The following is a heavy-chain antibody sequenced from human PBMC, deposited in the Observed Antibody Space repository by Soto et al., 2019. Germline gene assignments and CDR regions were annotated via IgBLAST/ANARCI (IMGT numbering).Heavy chain of an antibody. CDR3: ARDQGVTSELFNY. CDR2: INPNSGGT. D-gene: IGHD2-21*01. CDR1: GYTFTGYY. J-gene: IGHJ4*01. V-gene: IGHV1-2*02. Sequence: GASVKVSCKTSGYTFTGYYIHWVRQAPGQGLEWMGWINPNSGGTDYARKFQGRVTMTRDTSISTVYMELNRLRSDDTAVYYCARDQGVTSELFNYWGHGSLVTVSS.